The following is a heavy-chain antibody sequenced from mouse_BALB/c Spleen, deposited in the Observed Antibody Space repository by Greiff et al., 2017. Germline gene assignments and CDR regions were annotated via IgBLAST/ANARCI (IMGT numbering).Heavy chain of an antibody. CDR3: ARELSGEGFAY. D-gene: IGHD1-1*02. CDR2: ISSGGSYT. V-gene: IGHV5-9-4*01. J-gene: IGHJ3*01. CDR1: GFTFSSYA. Sequence: EVHLVESGGGLVKPGGSLKLSCAASGFTFSSYAMSWVRQSPEKRLEWVAEISSGGSYTYYPDTVTGRFTISRDNAKNTLYLEMSSLRSEDTAMYYCARELSGEGFAYWGQGTLVTVSA.